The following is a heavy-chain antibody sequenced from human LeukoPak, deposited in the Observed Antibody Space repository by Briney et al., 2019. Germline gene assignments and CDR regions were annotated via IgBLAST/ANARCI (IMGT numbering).Heavy chain of an antibody. J-gene: IGHJ4*02. CDR3: AKGHPYDSSGYYLSRLYYFDY. V-gene: IGHV3-9*01. D-gene: IGHD3-22*01. CDR2: ISWIIVSL. CDR1: GLTFVDNA. Sequence: TGGPLELSCAASGLTFVDNAMHWFGQPPGKAWKWSSGISWIIVSLGYADSVKGRFTISRDNAKNSLYLQMNSLRAEDTALYYCAKGHPYDSSGYYLSRLYYFDYWGQGTLVTVSS.